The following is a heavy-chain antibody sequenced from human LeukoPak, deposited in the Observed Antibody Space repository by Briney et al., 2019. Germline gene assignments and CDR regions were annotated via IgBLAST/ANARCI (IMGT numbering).Heavy chain of an antibody. CDR1: GFTFSSYR. J-gene: IGHJ4*02. CDR2: ISSRSSYI. CDR3: AREGDGSRYYFDY. D-gene: IGHD2-21*01. Sequence: GGSLRLSCAASGFTFSSYRMNWVRQAPGKGLEWVSSISSRSSYIYYADSVKGRFTISRDNAQNSLYLHMSSLGAEDTAVYYCAREGDGSRYYFDYWGQGILVTDSS. V-gene: IGHV3-21*01.